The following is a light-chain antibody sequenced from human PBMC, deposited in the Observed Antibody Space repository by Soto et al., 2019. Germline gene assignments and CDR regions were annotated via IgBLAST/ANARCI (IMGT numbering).Light chain of an antibody. Sequence: IVLTQSPVTLSLSPGERATLSCRASQHISTFLAWYQHKVGQAPRLLISDASKRATGTPARFSGSGSGTDFTLTISSLEPEDFAVYYCQHFNKWPHMPAFGGGTKLAIK. CDR3: QHFNKWPHMPA. CDR2: DAS. CDR1: QHISTF. J-gene: IGKJ4*01. V-gene: IGKV3-11*01.